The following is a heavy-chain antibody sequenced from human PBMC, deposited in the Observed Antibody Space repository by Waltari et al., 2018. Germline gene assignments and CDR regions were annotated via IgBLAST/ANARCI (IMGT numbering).Heavy chain of an antibody. CDR3: AREVVPAATIVVNWFDP. V-gene: IGHV7-4-1*02. D-gene: IGHD2-2*01. Sequence: QVQLVQSGSELKKPGASVKVSCKASGYTFTNYAINWWRQAPGQGLELMGWSNTNTGNPTYVQGFTGRFVFSLDTSVSAAYLQINSLKADDTAVYYCAREVVPAATIVVNWFDPWGQGILVTVSS. J-gene: IGHJ5*02. CDR1: GYTFTNYA. CDR2: SNTNTGNP.